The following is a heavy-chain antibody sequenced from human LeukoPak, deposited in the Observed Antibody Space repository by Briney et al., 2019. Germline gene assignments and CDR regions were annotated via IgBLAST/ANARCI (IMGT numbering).Heavy chain of an antibody. D-gene: IGHD2-2*01. Sequence: QTGGSLRLSCAASGFTFSSYWMSWVRQAPGKGLEWVANIKQDGSEKYYVDSVKGRFTISRDNAKNSLYLQMNSLRAEDTAVYYCARELDPYCSSTSCYAHYYYYYGMDVWGQGTTVTVSS. J-gene: IGHJ6*02. CDR1: GFTFSSYW. V-gene: IGHV3-7*03. CDR2: IKQDGSEK. CDR3: ARELDPYCSSTSCYAHYYYYYGMDV.